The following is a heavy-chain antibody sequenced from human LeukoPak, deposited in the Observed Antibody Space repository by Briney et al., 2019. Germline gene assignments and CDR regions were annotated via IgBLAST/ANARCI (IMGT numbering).Heavy chain of an antibody. V-gene: IGHV1-2*02. D-gene: IGHD3-10*01. CDR1: GYTFTGYY. Sequence: ASVKVSCXASGYTFTGYYMHWVRQAPGQGLEWMVWINPNSGGTNYAQKFQGRVTMTRDTSISTAYMELSRLRSDDTAVYYCATDGEYGSGSYSTDYFDYWGQGTLVTVSS. CDR2: INPNSGGT. J-gene: IGHJ4*02. CDR3: ATDGEYGSGSYSTDYFDY.